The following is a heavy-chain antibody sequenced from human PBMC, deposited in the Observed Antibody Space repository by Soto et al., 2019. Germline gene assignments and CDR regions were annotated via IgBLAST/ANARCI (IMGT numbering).Heavy chain of an antibody. V-gene: IGHV4-59*01. CDR1: GGSISSYY. Sequence: PSETLSLTCTVSGGSISSYYWSWIRQPPGKGLEWIGYIYYSGSTNYNPSLKSRVTISVDTSKNQFPLKLSSVTAADTAVYYCARESSYGPNWFDPWGQGTLVTVSS. CDR3: ARESSYGPNWFDP. D-gene: IGHD5-18*01. CDR2: IYYSGST. J-gene: IGHJ5*02.